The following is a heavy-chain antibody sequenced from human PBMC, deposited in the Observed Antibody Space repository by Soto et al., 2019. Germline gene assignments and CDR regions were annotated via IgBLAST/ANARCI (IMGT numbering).Heavy chain of an antibody. CDR3: ARLHDYYDSSGYYFDY. CDR1: GYSFTSYW. D-gene: IGHD3-22*01. Sequence: GESLKISCKGSGYSFTSYWISWVRQMPGKGLEWMGRIDPSDSYTNYSPSFQGHVTISADKSISTAYLQWSSLKASDTAMYYCARLHDYYDSSGYYFDYWGQGTLVTVSS. V-gene: IGHV5-10-1*01. J-gene: IGHJ4*02. CDR2: IDPSDSYT.